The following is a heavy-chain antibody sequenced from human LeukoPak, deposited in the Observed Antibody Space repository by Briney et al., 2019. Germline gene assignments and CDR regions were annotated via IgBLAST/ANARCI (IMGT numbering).Heavy chain of an antibody. CDR1: GFTFSSYA. Sequence: GGSLRLSCAASGFTFSSYAMHWVRQAPGKGLEWVAVISYDGSNKYYADSVKGRFTISRDNSKNTLYPQMNSLRAEDTAVYYCAKGPTFGGPGGQGTLVTVSS. CDR3: AKGPTFGGP. V-gene: IGHV3-30*04. J-gene: IGHJ5*02. D-gene: IGHD3-16*01. CDR2: ISYDGSNK.